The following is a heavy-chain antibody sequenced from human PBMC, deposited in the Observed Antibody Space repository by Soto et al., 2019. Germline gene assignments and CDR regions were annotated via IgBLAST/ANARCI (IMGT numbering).Heavy chain of an antibody. CDR2: IIPIFGTA. Sequence: QVQLVQSGAEVNKPGSSVKVSCKASGGTFSSYAISWVRQAPGQGLEWMGGIIPIFGTANYAQKFQGRVTITADESTSTAYMELSSLRSEDTAVYYCARARDLTPITPYGMDVWGQGTTVTVSS. CDR3: ARARDLTPITPYGMDV. CDR1: GGTFSSYA. D-gene: IGHD3-16*01. V-gene: IGHV1-69*12. J-gene: IGHJ6*02.